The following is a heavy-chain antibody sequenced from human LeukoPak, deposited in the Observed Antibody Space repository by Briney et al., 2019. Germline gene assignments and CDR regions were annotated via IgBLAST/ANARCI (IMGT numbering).Heavy chain of an antibody. J-gene: IGHJ5*02. CDR2: INPNSGGT. CDR3: AREMVRGVIITENWFDP. CDR1: GYTFTGYY. V-gene: IGHV1-2*02. Sequence: ASVKVSCKASGYTFTGYYMNWLGQAPGQGLEWMGWINPNSGGTNYAQKFQGRVTMTRDTSISTAYMELSRLRSDDTAVYYCAREMVRGVIITENWFDPWGQGTLVTVSS. D-gene: IGHD3-10*01.